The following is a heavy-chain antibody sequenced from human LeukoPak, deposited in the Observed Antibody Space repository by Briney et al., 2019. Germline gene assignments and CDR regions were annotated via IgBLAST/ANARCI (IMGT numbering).Heavy chain of an antibody. CDR2: IYYSGST. D-gene: IGHD6-19*01. V-gene: IGHV4-59*01. Sequence: PSETLSLTCTVSGGSISSYYWSWIRQPPGKGLEWIGYIYYSGSTNYNPSLKSRVTISVDTSKNQFSLKLSSVTAADTAMYYCARVLGYSSGWYGRYFDYWGQGTLVTVSS. J-gene: IGHJ4*02. CDR1: GGSISSYY. CDR3: ARVLGYSSGWYGRYFDY.